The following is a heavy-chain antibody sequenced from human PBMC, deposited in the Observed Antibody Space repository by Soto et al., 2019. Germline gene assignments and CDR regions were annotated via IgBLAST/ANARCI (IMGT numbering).Heavy chain of an antibody. CDR2: INHTGAT. V-gene: IGHV4-34*01. CDR3: ATRITVFGLLIPPLDP. CDR1: GGSVNGYY. J-gene: IGHJ5*02. Sequence: SETLSLTCAVYGGSVNGYYWNWIRQPPGKGLEWIGEINHTGATHYNPSLKSRVTMSVDTPKNQFSLRLSSVTAADTAIYYCATRITVFGLLIPPLDPWGQGTKVTVYS. D-gene: IGHD3-3*01.